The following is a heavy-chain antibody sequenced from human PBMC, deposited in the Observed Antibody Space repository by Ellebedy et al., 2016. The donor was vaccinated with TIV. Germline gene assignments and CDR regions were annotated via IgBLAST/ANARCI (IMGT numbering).Heavy chain of an antibody. CDR3: ARIFCVGDCSQFGFDY. D-gene: IGHD2-21*02. V-gene: IGHV3-74*01. CDR2: IHPDGTTT. J-gene: IGHJ4*02. Sequence: PGGSLRLSCAASGFAFSRHWMHWVRHAPGKGLVWVSRIHPDGTTTDYADSVKGRFTISRDNAKNTLYLQMNSLRAEDTAVYYCARIFCVGDCSQFGFDYWGQGTLVPVSS. CDR1: GFAFSRHW.